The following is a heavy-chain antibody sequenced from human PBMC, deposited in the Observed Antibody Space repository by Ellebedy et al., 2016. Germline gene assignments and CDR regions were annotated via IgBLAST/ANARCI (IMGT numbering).Heavy chain of an antibody. CDR2: ITYSGST. Sequence: SETLSLTCTVSGGSISTYYWSWIRQPPGKGLAWIGYITYSGSTYYNPSLNSPVTISVDTSKNQFSLKLSSVTAADTAVYYCARCSYDSSGFYYYYGMDVWGQGTTVTVSS. V-gene: IGHV4-59*08. D-gene: IGHD3-22*01. CDR3: ARCSYDSSGFYYYYGMDV. CDR1: GGSISTYY. J-gene: IGHJ6*02.